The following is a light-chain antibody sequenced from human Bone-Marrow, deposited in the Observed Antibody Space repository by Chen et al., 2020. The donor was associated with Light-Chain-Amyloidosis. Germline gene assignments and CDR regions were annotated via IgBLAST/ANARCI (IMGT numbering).Light chain of an antibody. CDR3: QSYQGSSQGV. CDR1: SGSIATNN. Sequence: NFMLPQPHSVSDSPGRPVIISCTRSSGSIATNNVQWYQQRPGSSPTTVIYEDDQRPSGVPDRFSGSIDRSSNSASLTISGLKTEDEADYYCQSYQGSSQGVFGGGTKLTVL. CDR2: EDD. V-gene: IGLV6-57*01. J-gene: IGLJ3*02.